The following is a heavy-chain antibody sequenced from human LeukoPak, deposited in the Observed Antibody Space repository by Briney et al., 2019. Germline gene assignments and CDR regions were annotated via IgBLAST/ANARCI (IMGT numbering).Heavy chain of an antibody. CDR1: GFTFSSYS. CDR3: ARDDESSGYPDY. J-gene: IGHJ4*02. Sequence: GGSLRLSCAASGFTFSSYSMTWVRQAPGKGLGWVSSISSSSSYIYYADSVKGRFTISRDNAKNSLYLQMNSLRAEDTAVYYCARDDESSGYPDYWGQGTLVTVSS. CDR2: ISSSSSYI. V-gene: IGHV3-21*01. D-gene: IGHD3-22*01.